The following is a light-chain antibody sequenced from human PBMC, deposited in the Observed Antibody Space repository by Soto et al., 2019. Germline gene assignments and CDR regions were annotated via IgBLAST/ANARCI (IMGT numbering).Light chain of an antibody. Sequence: AIQMTQSPSSLSASVGDRVTITCRASQGIRNDLGWYQQKPGKAPKLLIYAASILQTGVPSRFSGGESGTDFTLTISNLQPEDFATYYCQQYNNYPLTFGGGTKVDIK. V-gene: IGKV1-6*01. CDR2: AAS. CDR3: QQYNNYPLT. J-gene: IGKJ4*01. CDR1: QGIRND.